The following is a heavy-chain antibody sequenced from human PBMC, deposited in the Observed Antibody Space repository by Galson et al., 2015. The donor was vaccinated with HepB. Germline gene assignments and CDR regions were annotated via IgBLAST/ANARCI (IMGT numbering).Heavy chain of an antibody. Sequence: SLRLSCAASKFTFRNYWVSWVRQAPGMGPEWVASINQDGSETRYVDSVEGRFTISRDNAKNSLYLQMNRLRAEDTAVYYCAREGNWGQGTLVTVSS. CDR2: INQDGSET. V-gene: IGHV3-7*03. CDR3: AREGN. J-gene: IGHJ4*02. CDR1: KFTFRNYW.